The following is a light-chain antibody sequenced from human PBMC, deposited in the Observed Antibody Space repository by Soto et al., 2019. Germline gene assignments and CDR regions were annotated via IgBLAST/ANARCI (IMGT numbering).Light chain of an antibody. CDR2: ATS. Sequence: ERMRTQYPAALSLSPGERVTLSCWASQSVGSTLNWYQQRPGQAPRLLIYATSIRATGIPARFSGSGSGTDFTLTISSLEPEDFAVYYCQQRSDWPLTFAQGTRLEIK. CDR3: QQRSDWPLT. J-gene: IGKJ5*01. V-gene: IGKV3-11*01. CDR1: QSVGST.